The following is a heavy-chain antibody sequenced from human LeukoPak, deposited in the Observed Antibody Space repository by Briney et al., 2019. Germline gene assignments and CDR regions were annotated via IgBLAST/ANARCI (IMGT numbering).Heavy chain of an antibody. D-gene: IGHD2-2*01. CDR3: ASLVVPAVFDY. CDR1: GFTVSSNY. V-gene: IGHV3-53*01. Sequence: GGSLRLSCAASGFTVSSNYMSWVRQAPGKGLQWVSVIYSGGSTYYADSVKGRFTISRDNSKNTLYLQMNSLRAEDTALYYCASLVVPAVFDYWGQGTLVTVSS. J-gene: IGHJ4*02. CDR2: IYSGGST.